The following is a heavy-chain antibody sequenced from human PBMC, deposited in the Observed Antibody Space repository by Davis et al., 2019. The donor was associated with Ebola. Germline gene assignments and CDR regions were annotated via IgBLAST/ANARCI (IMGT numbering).Heavy chain of an antibody. V-gene: IGHV5-51*01. CDR3: ARRGSTMFNWFDP. CDR2: IYPGDSDT. D-gene: IGHD3-10*02. J-gene: IGHJ5*02. CDR1: GYSFTSYW. Sequence: GESLKTPCKGSGYSFTSYWIGWVRQMPGKGLEWMGIIYPGDSDTRYSPSFQGQVTISADKSISTAYLQWSSLKASDTAMYYCARRGSTMFNWFDPWGQGTLVTVSS.